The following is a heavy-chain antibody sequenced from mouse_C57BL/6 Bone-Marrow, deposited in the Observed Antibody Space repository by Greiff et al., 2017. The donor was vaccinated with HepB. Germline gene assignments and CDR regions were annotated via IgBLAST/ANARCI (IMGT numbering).Heavy chain of an antibody. J-gene: IGHJ3*01. V-gene: IGHV5-9*01. CDR2: ISGGGGNT. Sequence: EVQGVESGGGLVKPGGSLKLSCAASGFTFSSYTMSWVRQTPEKRLEWVATISGGGGNTYYPDSVKGRFTISRDNAKNTLYLQMSSLRSEDTALYYCARQDGFAYWGQGTLVTVSA. CDR3: ARQDGFAY. CDR1: GFTFSSYT.